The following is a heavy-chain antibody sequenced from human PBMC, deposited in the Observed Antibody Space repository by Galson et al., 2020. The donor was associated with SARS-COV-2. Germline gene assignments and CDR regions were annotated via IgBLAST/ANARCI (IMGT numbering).Heavy chain of an antibody. V-gene: IGHV4-59*11. CDR1: GGSISSHY. D-gene: IGHD3-3*01. CDR2: IYYSGST. CDR3: ARAAQTYYDFWSGYYNAPHFDY. Sequence: SETLSITCTVSGGSISSHYRSWIRPPPGKGLEWIGYIYYSGSTNYNPSLKSRVTISVDTSKNQFSLKVNSVTAADTAVYYCARAAQTYYDFWSGYYNAPHFDYWGQGTLVTVSS. J-gene: IGHJ4*02.